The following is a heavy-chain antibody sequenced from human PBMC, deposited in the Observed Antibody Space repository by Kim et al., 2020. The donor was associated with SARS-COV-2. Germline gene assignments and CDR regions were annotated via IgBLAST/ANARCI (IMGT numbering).Heavy chain of an antibody. D-gene: IGHD3-10*01. CDR2: INTNTGNP. J-gene: IGHJ5*02. CDR1: GYTFTSYA. V-gene: IGHV7-4-1*02. CDR3: ARDRRLGSGSSSCWFDP. Sequence: ASVKVSCKASGYTFTSYAMNWVRQAPGQGLEWMGWINTNTGNPTYAQGFTGRFVFSLDTSVSTAYLQISSLKAEDTAVYYCARDRRLGSGSSSCWFDPWGQGTLVTVSS.